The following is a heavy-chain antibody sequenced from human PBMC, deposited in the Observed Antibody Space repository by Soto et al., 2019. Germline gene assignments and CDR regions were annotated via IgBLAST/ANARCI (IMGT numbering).Heavy chain of an antibody. D-gene: IGHD2-15*01. CDR3: ARQKCGGDSCYGYSGRDV. V-gene: IGHV6-1*01. J-gene: IGHJ6*02. CDR1: GDSVSSNSAA. Sequence: PSQTLSLTCAISGDSVSSNSAAWTWIRQSPSRGLEWLGRTYYRSKWYNDYAVSVKSRISINPDTSKNQFSLQLNSVTPEDTAGYYGARQKCGGDSCYGYSGRDVWGQGTTFTAS. CDR2: TYYRSKWYN.